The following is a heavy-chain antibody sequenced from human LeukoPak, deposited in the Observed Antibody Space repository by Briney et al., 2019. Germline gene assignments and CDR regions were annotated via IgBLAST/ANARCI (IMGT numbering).Heavy chain of an antibody. J-gene: IGHJ4*02. CDR1: GDSVSSNSAT. D-gene: IGHD6-19*01. Sequence: SQTLSLTCDISGDSVSSNSATWIWLRQSPSRGLEWLGRTYFRSKWFNDYAVSLKGRIAVNPDTSKNRFSLQLDSVTPEDTAIYYCARAPHGSGCDFWGQGTLVTVSS. V-gene: IGHV6-1*01. CDR2: TYFRSKWFN. CDR3: ARAPHGSGCDF.